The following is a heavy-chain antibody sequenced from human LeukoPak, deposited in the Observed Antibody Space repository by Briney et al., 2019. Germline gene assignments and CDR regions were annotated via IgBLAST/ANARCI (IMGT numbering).Heavy chain of an antibody. CDR2: IYYSGST. D-gene: IGHD3-10*01. J-gene: IGHJ4*02. CDR1: GGSISNYY. Sequence: PSETLSLTCTVSGGSISNYYWSWIRQPPGKGLEWIGYIYYSGSTNYNPSLKSRVTISVDTSKNQFSLKLSSVTAADTAVYYCARDRMYGSGSYAFDYWGQGTLVTVSS. V-gene: IGHV4-59*01. CDR3: ARDRMYGSGSYAFDY.